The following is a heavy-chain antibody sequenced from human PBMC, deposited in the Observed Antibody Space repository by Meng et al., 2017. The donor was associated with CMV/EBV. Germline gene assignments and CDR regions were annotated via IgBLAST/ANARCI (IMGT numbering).Heavy chain of an antibody. V-gene: IGHV1-46*01. CDR1: GYTFTSYY. CDR2: INPSGGST. CDR3: AREEGIAARSDWFDP. Sequence: QGQTVQVGAEVKKPGASVKVSCKASGYTFTSYYMHWVRQAPGQGLEWMGIINPSGGSTSYAQKFQGRVTMTRDTSTSTVYMELSSLRSEDTAVYYCAREEGIAARSDWFDPWGQGTLVTVSS. D-gene: IGHD6-6*01. J-gene: IGHJ5*02.